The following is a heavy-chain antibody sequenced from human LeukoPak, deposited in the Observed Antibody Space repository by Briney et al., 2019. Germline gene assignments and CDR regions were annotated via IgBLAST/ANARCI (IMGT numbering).Heavy chain of an antibody. V-gene: IGHV1-3*01. D-gene: IGHD2-15*01. Sequence: GASVKVSCKASGYTFTSYAMHWVCQAPGQRLEWMGWINAGNGNTKYSQKFQGRVTITRDTSASTAYMELSSLRSEDTAVYYCARDREAGVYYCSGGSCHVGFAYWGQGTLVTVSS. J-gene: IGHJ4*02. CDR3: ARDREAGVYYCSGGSCHVGFAY. CDR2: INAGNGNT. CDR1: GYTFTSYA.